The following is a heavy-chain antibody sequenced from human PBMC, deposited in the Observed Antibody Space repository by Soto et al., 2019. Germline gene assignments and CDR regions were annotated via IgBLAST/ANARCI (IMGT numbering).Heavy chain of an antibody. CDR3: AREVAADGTFREDVFDI. CDR2: IIHIFNTT. Sequence: QVQLVQSGAEVKKPGSSVKVSCKASGGTFSNHAIKWVRQAPGQGLEWMGRIIHIFNTTDYAQTFQGRVTITADESTITAYMELSRLKHDDTAVYYCAREVAADGTFREDVFDIWGQGTMVTVSS. D-gene: IGHD6-13*01. V-gene: IGHV1-69*12. CDR1: GGTFSNHA. J-gene: IGHJ3*02.